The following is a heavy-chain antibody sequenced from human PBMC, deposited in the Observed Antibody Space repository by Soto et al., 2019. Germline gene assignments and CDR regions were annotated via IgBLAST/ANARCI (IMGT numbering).Heavy chain of an antibody. Sequence: EVQLVESGGALVQPGGSLRVSCAASGFSVSNNYMSWVRQAPGKGLEWVAFIYSGGDTFYADSVKGRFSISRDKSRNTLYLQMNILRVEDTAVYYCAVRWKWGQGTLVTVSS. V-gene: IGHV3-66*01. D-gene: IGHD1-1*01. J-gene: IGHJ4*02. CDR1: GFSVSNNY. CDR2: IYSGGDT. CDR3: AVRWK.